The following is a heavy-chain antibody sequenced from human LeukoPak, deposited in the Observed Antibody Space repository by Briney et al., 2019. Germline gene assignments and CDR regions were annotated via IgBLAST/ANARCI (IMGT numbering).Heavy chain of an antibody. Sequence: GGSLRLSCAASGFTFSRYWMSWVRQAPGKGLEWVGRIKSKTDGGTTDYAAPVKGRFTISRDNSKNTLYLQMNSLRAEDTAVYYCAKKRAYSSSPNWFDPWGQGTLVTVSS. CDR2: IKSKTDGGTT. CDR3: AKKRAYSSSPNWFDP. V-gene: IGHV3-15*01. J-gene: IGHJ5*02. D-gene: IGHD6-13*01. CDR1: GFTFSRYW.